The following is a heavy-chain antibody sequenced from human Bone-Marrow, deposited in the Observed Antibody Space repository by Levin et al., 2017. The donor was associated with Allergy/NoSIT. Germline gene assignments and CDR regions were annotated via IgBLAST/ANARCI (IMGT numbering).Heavy chain of an antibody. Sequence: SQTLSLTCAVYGGSFSDYYWSWIRQSPGKGLEWIGEINHDGSTNYNPSLKSRVTISVDTSKNQFSLKVNSVSAADRAVYYCTSHRKGYSYADSWGQGTVVIVSS. CDR2: INHDGST. CDR1: GGSFSDYY. J-gene: IGHJ4*02. D-gene: IGHD5-18*01. CDR3: TSHRKGYSYADS. V-gene: IGHV4-34*01.